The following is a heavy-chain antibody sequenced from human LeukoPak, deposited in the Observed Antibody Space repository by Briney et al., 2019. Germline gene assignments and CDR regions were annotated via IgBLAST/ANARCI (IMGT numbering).Heavy chain of an antibody. CDR1: GYTFTSYG. V-gene: IGHV1-69*06. J-gene: IGHJ3*02. CDR3: ARDFPNQRPVDAFDI. Sequence: ASVKVSCKASGYTFTSYGISWVRQAPGQGLEWMGGIIPIFGTATYAQKFQGRVTITADKSTSTAYMELSSLRSEDTAVYYCARDFPNQRPVDAFDIWGQGTMVTVSS. CDR2: IIPIFGTA. D-gene: IGHD2-2*01.